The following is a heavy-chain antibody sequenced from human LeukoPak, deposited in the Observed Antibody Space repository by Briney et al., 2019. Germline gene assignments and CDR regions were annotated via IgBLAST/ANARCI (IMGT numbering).Heavy chain of an antibody. J-gene: IGHJ4*02. V-gene: IGHV4-4*07. CDR2: IHTSGST. Sequence: PSETLSLTCVVSGDSISSYYWSWIRQPAGKGLEWIGRIHTSGSTNYNPSLKSRVTISVDTSKNQFSLRLSSVTAADTAVYYCATDRGLAVGGNFDYWGQGALVTVSS. D-gene: IGHD6-19*01. CDR3: ATDRGLAVGGNFDY. CDR1: GDSISSYY.